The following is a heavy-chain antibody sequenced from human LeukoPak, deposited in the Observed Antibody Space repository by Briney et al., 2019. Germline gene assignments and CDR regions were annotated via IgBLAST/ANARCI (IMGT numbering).Heavy chain of an antibody. CDR3: ARDSAGNDY. CDR1: GFTFSTYW. J-gene: IGHJ4*02. V-gene: IGHV3-7*01. D-gene: IGHD6-13*01. CDR2: IKQDGSEK. Sequence: PGGSLRLSFAASGFTFSTYWMSWVRQAPGKGLGWVANIKQDGSEKYYVASVKGRFTISRDNAKKSLDRQSKILRAEDPAMYYCARDSAGNDYWGQGTLVTVSS.